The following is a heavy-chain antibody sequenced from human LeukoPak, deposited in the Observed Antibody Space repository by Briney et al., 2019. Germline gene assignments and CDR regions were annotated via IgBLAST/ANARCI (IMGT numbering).Heavy chain of an antibody. D-gene: IGHD3-10*01. V-gene: IGHV3-30-3*01. J-gene: IGHJ4*02. CDR2: ISYHGDSNNK. CDR3: ATDVTMVRGVLDY. CDR1: GFSFSSYA. Sequence: PGGSLRLSCAASGFSFSSYAMHWVRQAPGKGLEWVAVISYHGDSNNKYYADSAKGRFTISRDNSKNTLYLQMNSLRAEDTAVYYCATDVTMVRGVLDYWGRGTLVTVSS.